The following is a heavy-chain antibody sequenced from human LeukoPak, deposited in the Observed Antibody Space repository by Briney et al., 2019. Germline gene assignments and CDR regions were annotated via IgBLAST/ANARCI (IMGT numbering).Heavy chain of an antibody. D-gene: IGHD6-19*01. Sequence: SETLSLTCAVYGETFIHNFWTWIRQPPGKGLEWIGQINHSGSTYFNPSLKSRVTILVDTSKNQFSLKLTSVTAADTAVYYYARAMPYFYGSIAVPGTIDYWGQVILVTVSS. CDR1: GETFIHNF. J-gene: IGHJ4*02. CDR3: ARAMPYFYGSIAVPGTIDY. CDR2: INHSGST. V-gene: IGHV4-34*01.